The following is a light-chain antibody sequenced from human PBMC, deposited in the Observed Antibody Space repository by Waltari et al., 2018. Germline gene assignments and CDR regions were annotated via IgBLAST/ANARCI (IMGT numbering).Light chain of an antibody. J-gene: IGLJ3*02. CDR1: VLAKNS. Sequence: SYELTQPSSVSVSPGQTARIACSADVLAKNSARGFQRKPGPAPVILLYKEPERASEIPERFSGSKSGTTVTLTISGAQVEDEADYHCYSAADNTWVFGGGTKLTVL. CDR3: YSAADNTWV. CDR2: KEP. V-gene: IGLV3-27*01.